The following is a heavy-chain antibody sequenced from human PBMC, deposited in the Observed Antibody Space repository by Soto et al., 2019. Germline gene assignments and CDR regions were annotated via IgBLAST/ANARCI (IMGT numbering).Heavy chain of an antibody. CDR2: IKHDGSEK. Sequence: VQLEESGGGLVQPGGSLRLSCAAPTFIFSSYWMSWVRQAPGKGLEWVANIKHDGSEKYYVDSVKGRFTISRDNAENSLFLQMSSLRPEDTAVYYCAREIVVGTAAIGGFYDYWGQGTLVTVSS. CDR1: TFIFSSYW. V-gene: IGHV3-7*01. J-gene: IGHJ4*02. CDR3: AREIVVGTAAIGGFYDY. D-gene: IGHD2-2*01.